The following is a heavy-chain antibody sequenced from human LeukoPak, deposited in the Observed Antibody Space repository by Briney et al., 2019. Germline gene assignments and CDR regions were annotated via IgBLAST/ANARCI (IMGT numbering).Heavy chain of an antibody. Sequence: ASVKVSCKASGYTFTSYDINWVRQATGQGLEWMGWMNPNSGNTGYAQKFQGRVTMTRNTSISTAYMELSSLRSEDTAVYYCARAVTDSSGYYYWFDPWGQGTLVTASS. CDR2: MNPNSGNT. V-gene: IGHV1-8*01. CDR3: ARAVTDSSGYYYWFDP. D-gene: IGHD3-22*01. CDR1: GYTFTSYD. J-gene: IGHJ5*02.